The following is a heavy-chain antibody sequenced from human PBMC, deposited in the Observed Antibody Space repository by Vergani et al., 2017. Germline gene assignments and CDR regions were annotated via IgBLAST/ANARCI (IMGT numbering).Heavy chain of an antibody. CDR1: GFTFDTYT. J-gene: IGHJ1*01. V-gene: IGHV3-23*01. CDR3: TTAWGLYYLHGEYFQY. D-gene: IGHD3-10*01. Sequence: EVQLLESGGGLVQPGGSRRLSCAGAGFTFDTYTMAYVRQAPGKGMEWVATISSGGGDIFYAASVKGRFPLSRDNSKNTLFLQMNSLKDEDTAVYYCTTAWGLYYLHGEYFQYWGRGTLVSVSS. CDR2: ISSGGGDI.